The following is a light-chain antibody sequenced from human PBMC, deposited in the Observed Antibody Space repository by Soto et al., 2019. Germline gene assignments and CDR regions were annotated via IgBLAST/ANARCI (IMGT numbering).Light chain of an antibody. V-gene: IGKV1-39*01. CDR1: QRISDL. J-gene: IGKJ1*01. CDR3: QQTYTTPG. Sequence: DIQMTQSPSSLSASVGDRVTITCRASQRISDLVNWYQHKPGKAPKLLIFNTSSLQSGVPSRFRGSGSGTYFTLTITSLQPEDFATYYCQQTYTTPGFGQGTKVEIK. CDR2: NTS.